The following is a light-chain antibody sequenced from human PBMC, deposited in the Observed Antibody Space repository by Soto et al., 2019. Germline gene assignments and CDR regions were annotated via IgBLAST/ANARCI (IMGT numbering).Light chain of an antibody. CDR2: AAS. J-gene: IGKJ1*01. V-gene: IGKV1-39*01. CDR3: QQSYSTPGT. Sequence: DIQMTQSPSSLSASVGDRVTITCRASQSISSYLNWYQQKPGKAPKLLIYAASSLQSGVPSRFSGSGSGTDFPLTISSLQPEDFATYYCQQSYSTPGTFGQGTKVEIK. CDR1: QSISSY.